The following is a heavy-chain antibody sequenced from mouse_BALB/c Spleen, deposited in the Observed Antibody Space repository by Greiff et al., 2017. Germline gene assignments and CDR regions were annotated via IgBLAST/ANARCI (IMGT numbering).Heavy chain of an antibody. Sequence: EVKLVESGGGLVQPGGSLKLSCAASGFTFSSYTMSWVRQTPEKRLEWVAYISNGGGSTYYPDTVKGRFTISRDNAKNTLYLQMRSLKSEDTAMYYCARHLTGLDYWGQGTTLTVSS. CDR1: GFTFSSYT. CDR3: ARHLTGLDY. D-gene: IGHD4-1*01. J-gene: IGHJ2*01. CDR2: ISNGGGST. V-gene: IGHV5-12-2*01.